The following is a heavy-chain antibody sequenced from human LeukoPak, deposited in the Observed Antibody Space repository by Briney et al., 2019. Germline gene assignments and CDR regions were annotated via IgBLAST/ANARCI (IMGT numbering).Heavy chain of an antibody. J-gene: IGHJ5*02. D-gene: IGHD2-15*01. CDR2: IYHSGAT. V-gene: IGHV4-4*02. Sequence: PSETLSLTCAVSGGSISSSSTNCWTWVRQPPGKGREWIGEIYHSGATNYHPSLQTRVPMVLDKSKNQFSLTRTSATAAATAVYYCARAEHVAFAPWGQGTLVTVSS. CDR1: GGSISSSSTNC. CDR3: ARAEHVAFAP.